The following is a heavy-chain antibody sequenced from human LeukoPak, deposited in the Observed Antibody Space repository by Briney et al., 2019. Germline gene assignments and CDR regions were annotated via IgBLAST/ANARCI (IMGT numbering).Heavy chain of an antibody. J-gene: IGHJ4*02. CDR1: GFTFSSYG. Sequence: GRSLRLSCAASGFTFSSYGMHWVRQAPGKGLEWVAVIWYDGSNKYYADSVKGRFTISRDNSKNTLYPQMNSLRAEDTAVYYCAREMYYYDSSGYYFDYWGQGTLVTVSS. D-gene: IGHD3-22*01. CDR3: AREMYYYDSSGYYFDY. CDR2: IWYDGSNK. V-gene: IGHV3-33*01.